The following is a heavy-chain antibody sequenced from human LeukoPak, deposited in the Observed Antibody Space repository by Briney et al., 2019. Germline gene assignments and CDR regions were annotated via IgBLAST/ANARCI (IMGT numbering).Heavy chain of an antibody. D-gene: IGHD5-24*01. J-gene: IGHJ5*02. Sequence: GASVSVSCKPSGYTFTSYGIIWVRQAPGQGLEWMGWISPFNGNTNYAQKLQGRGTMPTDTSPRTAYMELRSLRSDDTAVYYCARYKSWLQFTNWVVPWGQGTLVTVSS. CDR3: ARYKSWLQFTNWVVP. CDR1: GYTFTSYG. V-gene: IGHV1-18*01. CDR2: ISPFNGNT.